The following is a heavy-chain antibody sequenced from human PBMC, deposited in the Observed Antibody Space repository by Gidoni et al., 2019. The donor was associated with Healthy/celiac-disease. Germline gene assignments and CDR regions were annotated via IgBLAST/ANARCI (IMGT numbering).Heavy chain of an antibody. J-gene: IGHJ4*02. Sequence: QVQLVQSGAAVKKPGSSVKVSCKASGGHFSSYAIRWVRQAPGQGLEWMGGIIPILGTANYAQKFQGRVTITADESTSTAYMELSSLRSEDTAVYYCARIMRELTWRLYFDYWGQGTLVTVSS. CDR3: ARIMRELTWRLYFDY. CDR1: GGHFSSYA. D-gene: IGHD1-26*01. CDR2: IIPILGTA. V-gene: IGHV1-69*01.